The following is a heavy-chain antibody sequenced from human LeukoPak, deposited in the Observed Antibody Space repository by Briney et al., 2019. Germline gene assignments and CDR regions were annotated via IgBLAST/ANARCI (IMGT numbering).Heavy chain of an antibody. J-gene: IGHJ6*03. Sequence: PGESLRLSCVASGFTFITYTMDWVRQAPGKGLEWVSSISSSRDYIYYADSVKGRFTISRDNAKNSLYLQMNSLRAEDTAIYYCARVERGYNLILRKDYYYYMDVWGKGTTVTVSS. CDR3: ARVERGYNLILRKDYYYYMDV. CDR2: ISSSRDYI. CDR1: GFTFITYT. V-gene: IGHV3-21*01. D-gene: IGHD5-24*01.